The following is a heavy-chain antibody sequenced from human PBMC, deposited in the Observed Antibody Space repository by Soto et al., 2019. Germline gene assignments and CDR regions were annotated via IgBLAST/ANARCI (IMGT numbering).Heavy chain of an antibody. CDR2: ISHGGRP. D-gene: IGHD4-17*01. CDR3: AGANPRLRCFDN. J-gene: IGHJ4*02. CDR1: GDSDITDGYY. Sequence: QVHLQESGPGLVQPSQTLSLTCTVSGDSDITDGYYWTWLSHPPGQVLEWIGYISHGGRPYYNPSLQRRVTRSLGKSNSQLSLLLSSVTAADKAVYYCAGANPRLRCFDNCGQGTLVSVSA. V-gene: IGHV4-30-4*01.